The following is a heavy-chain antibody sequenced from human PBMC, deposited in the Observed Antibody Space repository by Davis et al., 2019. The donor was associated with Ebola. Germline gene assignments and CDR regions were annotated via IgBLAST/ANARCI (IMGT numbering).Heavy chain of an antibody. CDR2: ISPSNGDT. V-gene: IGHV1-2*02. J-gene: IGHJ4*02. D-gene: IGHD6-19*01. CDR1: GYTFTAYY. CDR3: ARPDSSGWPYFHY. Sequence: ASVKVSCKASGYTFTAYYLHWVRQAPGQGLEWVGWISPSNGDTNYAQKFQGRVTMTRDTSINTAYMQLTRLTSDDTVVYYCARPDSSGWPYFHYWGQGTLVTVSS.